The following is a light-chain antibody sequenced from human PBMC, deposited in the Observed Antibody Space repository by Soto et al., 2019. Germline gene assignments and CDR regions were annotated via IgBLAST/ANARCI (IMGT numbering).Light chain of an antibody. Sequence: IVLTQSPGTLSLSPWERATLSCRASQSVSSSYLAWYQQKPGQAPRLLIYGASSRATGIPDRFSGSGSGTDFTLTISRLEPEDFAVYYCHQYDSWTFGQGTKVDI. V-gene: IGKV3-20*01. CDR3: HQYDSWT. CDR1: QSVSSSY. CDR2: GAS. J-gene: IGKJ1*01.